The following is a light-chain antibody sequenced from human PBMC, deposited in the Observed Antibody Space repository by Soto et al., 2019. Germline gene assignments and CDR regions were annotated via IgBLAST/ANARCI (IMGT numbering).Light chain of an antibody. Sequence: DVQMTQSPSSLSASVGDRVTITCRASQDINSYLAWYQQKPGNAPKSLIYAASSIHTGVPSRFSSSESGTDFTLTISNLQPEESATYYCQQCHIYPRTFGGGTKVEIK. J-gene: IGKJ4*01. CDR1: QDINSY. CDR2: AAS. CDR3: QQCHIYPRT. V-gene: IGKV1D-16*01.